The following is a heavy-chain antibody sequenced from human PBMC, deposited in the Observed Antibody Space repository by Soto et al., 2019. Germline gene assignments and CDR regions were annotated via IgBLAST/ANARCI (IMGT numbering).Heavy chain of an antibody. CDR2: ISSSGSTI. Sequence: PGGSLRLSCAASGFTFSSYEMNWVRQAPGKGLEWVSYISSSGSTIYYADSVKGRFTISRDNAKNSLYLQMNSLRAEDTAVYYCARDPVPTHPGDYYDSSGYYQAFYGMHVWGQGTTVTVS. D-gene: IGHD3-22*01. J-gene: IGHJ6*02. V-gene: IGHV3-48*03. CDR1: GFTFSSYE. CDR3: ARDPVPTHPGDYYDSSGYYQAFYGMHV.